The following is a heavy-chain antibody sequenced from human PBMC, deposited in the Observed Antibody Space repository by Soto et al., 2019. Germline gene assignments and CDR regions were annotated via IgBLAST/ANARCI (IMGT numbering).Heavy chain of an antibody. CDR1: GYTFTSYG. V-gene: IGHV1-18*01. CDR2: ISAYNGNT. J-gene: IGHJ4*02. D-gene: IGHD3-16*02. CDR3: ARYQDIWGSYRDFDY. Sequence: GASVKVSCKASGYTFTSYGISWVRQAPGQGLEWMGWISAYNGNTNYAQKLQGRVTMTTDTSTSTAYMELRSLRSDDTAVYYCARYQDIWGSYRDFDYWGQGTLVTVSS.